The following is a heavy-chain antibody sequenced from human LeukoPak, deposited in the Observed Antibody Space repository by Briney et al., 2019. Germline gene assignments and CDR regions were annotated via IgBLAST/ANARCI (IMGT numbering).Heavy chain of an antibody. CDR1: GYTFTGYY. D-gene: IGHD3-22*01. J-gene: IGHJ3*02. V-gene: IGHV1-2*02. CDR3: ARGGLYYYDSSGYYWEAFDI. CDR2: INPNSGGT. Sequence: AASVKVSCKASGYTFTGYYMHWVRQAPGQGLEWMGWINPNSGGTNYAQKFQGRVTMTRDTSISTAYMELSRLRSDDTAVYYCARGGLYYYDSSGYYWEAFDIWGQGTMVTVSS.